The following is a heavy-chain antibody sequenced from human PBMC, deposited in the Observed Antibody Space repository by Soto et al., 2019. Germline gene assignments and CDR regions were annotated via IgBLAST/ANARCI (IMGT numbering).Heavy chain of an antibody. J-gene: IGHJ4*02. CDR1: GGSVTNRTYY. CDR3: ARPTAVPNTFRSRYYLDY. V-gene: IGHV4-61*01. CDR2: VYYSGTT. Sequence: QVQLQESGPGLLKPSETLSLTCSVSGGSVTNRTYYWSWIRQPPGKRLEWIGYVYYSGTTNYNPSLKSRVSISVDTSKNQFSLSLSSVTAADTALYYWARPTAVPNTFRSRYYLDYWGQGTLVTVSS. D-gene: IGHD4-17*01.